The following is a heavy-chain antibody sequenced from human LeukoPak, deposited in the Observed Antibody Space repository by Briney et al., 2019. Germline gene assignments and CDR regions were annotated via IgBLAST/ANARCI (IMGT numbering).Heavy chain of an antibody. J-gene: IGHJ5*02. V-gene: IGHV1-8*01. D-gene: IGHD3-3*01. CDR3: ARRTYDFWSGYDNNWFDP. CDR2: MNPNSGNT. Sequence: ASVKVSCKVSGYTFTSYDINWVRQATGQGLEWMGWMNPNSGNTGYAQKFQGRVTMTRNTSISTAYMELSSLRSEDTAVYYCARRTYDFWSGYDNNWFDPWGQGTLVTVSS. CDR1: GYTFTSYD.